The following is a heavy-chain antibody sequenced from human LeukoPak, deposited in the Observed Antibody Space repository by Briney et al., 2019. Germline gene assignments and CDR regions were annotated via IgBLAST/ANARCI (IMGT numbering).Heavy chain of an antibody. CDR2: IWYDGRNK. J-gene: IGHJ4*02. CDR3: ARDVNYYDSSGYLDY. V-gene: IGHV3-33*01. D-gene: IGHD3-22*01. Sequence: PARSLRLSCAASGFTFSSHGMHWVRQAPGKGLEWVAVIWYDGRNKYYADSVKVRFTISRDNSKNTLYLQMNSLRAEDTAVYYCARDVNYYDSSGYLDYWGQGTLVTVSS. CDR1: GFTFSSHG.